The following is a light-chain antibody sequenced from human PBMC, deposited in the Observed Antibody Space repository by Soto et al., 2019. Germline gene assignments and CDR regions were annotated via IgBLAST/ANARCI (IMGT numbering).Light chain of an antibody. CDR3: QQYNNWPPVT. J-gene: IGKJ5*01. V-gene: IGKV3-15*01. CDR1: QSVSSN. Sequence: EIVMTQSPATLSVSPGDRVTLSCRASQSVSSNLAWYQQKPGQAPRLLISGASTRATGIPARFSGSGSGTEFTLTISTLQSEDFAVYYCQQYNNWPPVTFGQGTRLEIK. CDR2: GAS.